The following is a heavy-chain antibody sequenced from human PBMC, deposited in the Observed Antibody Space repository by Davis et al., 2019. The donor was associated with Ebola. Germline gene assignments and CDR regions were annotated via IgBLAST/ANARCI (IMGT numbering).Heavy chain of an antibody. D-gene: IGHD3-22*01. CDR1: GFTFSSYW. CDR2: INGDETIT. V-gene: IGHV3-74*01. CDR3: ARDRDYYDSSAYHPRGWFDL. J-gene: IGHJ5*02. Sequence: PGGSLRLSCAASGFTFSSYWMHWVRQAPGKGLVWVSRINGDETITAYADSVKGRFAISRDNSKNTLYQQMNSLRVEDTAVYFCARDRDYYDSSAYHPRGWFDLWGQGTLVTVSS.